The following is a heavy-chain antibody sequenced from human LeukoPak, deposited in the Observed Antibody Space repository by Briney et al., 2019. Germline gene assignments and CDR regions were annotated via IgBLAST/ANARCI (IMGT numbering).Heavy chain of an antibody. Sequence: GGSLRLSCAASGFTVSSNYMSWVRQAPGKGLEWVANIKQDGSEKYYVDSVKGRFTISRDNAKNSLYLQMNSLRAEDTAVYYCAVGIQLWSFDYWGQGTLVTVSS. CDR2: IKQDGSEK. V-gene: IGHV3-7*01. CDR1: GFTVSSNY. CDR3: AVGIQLWSFDY. J-gene: IGHJ4*02. D-gene: IGHD5-18*01.